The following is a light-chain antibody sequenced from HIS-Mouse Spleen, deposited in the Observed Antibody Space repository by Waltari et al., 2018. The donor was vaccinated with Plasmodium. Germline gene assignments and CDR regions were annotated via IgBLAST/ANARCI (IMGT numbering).Light chain of an antibody. V-gene: IGLV3-21*02. CDR2: DDS. CDR3: QSADSSGTYRV. Sequence: SYVLTQPPSVSVAPGQTARITCGGNNIGSKSVHWYQQKPGQAPVLVVYDDSDRPSGIPERFSGSNSGNTATLTISGVQAEDEADYYCQSADSSGTYRVFGGGTKLTVL. J-gene: IGLJ2*01. CDR1: NIGSKS.